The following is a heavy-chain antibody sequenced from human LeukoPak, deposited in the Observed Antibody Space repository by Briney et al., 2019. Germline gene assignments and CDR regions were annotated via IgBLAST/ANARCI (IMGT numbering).Heavy chain of an antibody. D-gene: IGHD5/OR15-5a*01. CDR2: IRFGGSNE. J-gene: IGHJ4*02. Sequence: GGSLRLSCAASRFTFSNFDMHWVRQAPGKGLEWVTFIRFGGSNEYYADSVRGRFTISRDNSKNTLYLQTSSLRPEDTAVYYCARQIGVSIDYWGQGTLVTVSS. CDR3: ARQIGVSIDY. CDR1: RFTFSNFD. V-gene: IGHV3-30*02.